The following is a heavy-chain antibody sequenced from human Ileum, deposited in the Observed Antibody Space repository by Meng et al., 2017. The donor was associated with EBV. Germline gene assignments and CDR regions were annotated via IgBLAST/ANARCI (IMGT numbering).Heavy chain of an antibody. CDR1: GDSVSGIDW. V-gene: IGHV4-4*02. CDR2: VYHDGAT. J-gene: IGHJ4*02. Sequence: QGQLKESGPGLVRPSGTLSLTCAVSGDSVSGIDWWSWVRQPPGKGLEWIGEVYHDGATNYHPSLKSRVTISLDKSKNEVNLHLNSLTAADTAVYFCARSSPIVRGLDYWGQGTLVTVSS. CDR3: ARSSPIVRGLDY. D-gene: IGHD3-10*01.